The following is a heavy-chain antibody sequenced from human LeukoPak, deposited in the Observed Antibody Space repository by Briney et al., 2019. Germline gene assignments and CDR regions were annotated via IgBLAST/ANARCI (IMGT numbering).Heavy chain of an antibody. V-gene: IGHV4-59*05. Sequence: PSETLSLTCTVSGGSISSYYWSWIRQPPGKGLEWIGSIYYSGSTYYNPSLKSRVTISVDTSKNQFSLKLTSVTAADTAMYYCARLSTSGYYYGPWGQGTLVTVSS. J-gene: IGHJ5*02. CDR1: GGSISSYY. CDR3: ARLSTSGYYYGP. CDR2: IYYSGST. D-gene: IGHD3-22*01.